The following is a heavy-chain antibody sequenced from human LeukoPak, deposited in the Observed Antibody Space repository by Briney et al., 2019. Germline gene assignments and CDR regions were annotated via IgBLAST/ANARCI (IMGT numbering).Heavy chain of an antibody. CDR1: GGTFSSYA. D-gene: IGHD6-6*01. V-gene: IGHV1-69*06. CDR3: ARAGLAARRGYYYYYMDV. Sequence: ASVKVSCKASGGTFSSYAISWVRQAPGQGLEWMGGIIPIFGTANYAQKFQGRVTITADKSTSTAYMELSSLRSEDTAVYYCARAGLAARRGYYYYYMDVWGKGTTVTVSS. J-gene: IGHJ6*03. CDR2: IIPIFGTA.